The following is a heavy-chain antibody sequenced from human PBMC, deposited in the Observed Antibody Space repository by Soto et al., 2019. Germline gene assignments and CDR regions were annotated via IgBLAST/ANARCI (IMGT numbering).Heavy chain of an antibody. CDR2: ISYDGSNK. CDR3: ATDEWLAPDY. Sequence: GGSLRLSCAASGFTFSSYGMHWVRQAPGKGREWVAVISYDGSNKYYADSVKGRFTISRDNSKNTLYLQMNSLRAEDTAVSYCATDEWLAPDYWGQGTLVTVSS. D-gene: IGHD6-19*01. V-gene: IGHV3-30*03. CDR1: GFTFSSYG. J-gene: IGHJ4*02.